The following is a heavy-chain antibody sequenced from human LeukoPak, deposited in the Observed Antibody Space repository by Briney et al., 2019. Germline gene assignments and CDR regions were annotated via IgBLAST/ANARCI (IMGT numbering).Heavy chain of an antibody. CDR3: ARDISGYYYFDY. D-gene: IGHD3-22*01. V-gene: IGHV3-33*08. Sequence: PGGSLRLSCAASGFTFSIYAMSWVRQAPGKGLEWVAVIWYDGSNKYYADSVKGRFIISRDNSKNTLYLQMNSLRAEDTAVYYCARDISGYYYFDYWGQGTLVTVSS. CDR2: IWYDGSNK. CDR1: GFTFSIYA. J-gene: IGHJ4*02.